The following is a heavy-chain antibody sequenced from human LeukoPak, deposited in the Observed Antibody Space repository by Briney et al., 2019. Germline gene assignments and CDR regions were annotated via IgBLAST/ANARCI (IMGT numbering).Heavy chain of an antibody. Sequence: GASVKVSCKASGYTFTSYDINWVRQAPGQGLEWMGRIIPILGIANYAQKFQGRVTITADKSTSTAYMELSSLRSEDTAVYYCAREANYDSSGYRLDDYWGQGTLVTVSS. V-gene: IGHV1-69*04. CDR1: GYTFTSYD. CDR3: AREANYDSSGYRLDDY. CDR2: IIPILGIA. J-gene: IGHJ4*02. D-gene: IGHD3-22*01.